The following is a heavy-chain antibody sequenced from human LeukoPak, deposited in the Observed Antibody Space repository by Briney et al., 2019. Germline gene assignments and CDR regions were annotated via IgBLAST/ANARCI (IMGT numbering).Heavy chain of an antibody. CDR2: ISGSGGNS. CDR1: GFTFSSYA. J-gene: IGHJ4*02. CDR3: TKDTLRSGYPSQFDY. V-gene: IGHV3-23*01. Sequence: GGSLRLSCAASGFTFSSYAMNWVRQSPVKGLEWVSGISGSGGNSFYADSVKGRFSTSRDNAKNTLHLHMNNLRAEDTAIYYCTKDTLRSGYPSQFDYWGQGILVTVSS. D-gene: IGHD5-18*01.